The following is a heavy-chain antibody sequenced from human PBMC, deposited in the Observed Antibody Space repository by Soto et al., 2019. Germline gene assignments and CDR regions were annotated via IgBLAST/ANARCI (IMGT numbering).Heavy chain of an antibody. Sequence: GASVKVSFKASGFACTGYYIHWLRHAPGQGLEWMGWIRSNGGDPKYSQKFQDRVTMTRDTSMNTVYMELSRLRSDDTAVYYCARDERSYGEPPFDYWGQGTLVTVSS. V-gene: IGHV1-2*02. CDR1: GFACTGYY. D-gene: IGHD3-16*01. CDR3: ARDERSYGEPPFDY. CDR2: IRSNGGDP. J-gene: IGHJ4*02.